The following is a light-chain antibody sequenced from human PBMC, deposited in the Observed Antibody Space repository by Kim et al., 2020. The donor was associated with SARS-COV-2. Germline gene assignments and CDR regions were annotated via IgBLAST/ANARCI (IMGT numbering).Light chain of an antibody. CDR1: QSVSSF. CDR3: QQRSNWPPWT. Sequence: LATGERATLAGRASQSVSSFLAWFQHRPGQAPRLLIYDTSKRATGTPGRFSGSGSGTDFTLTISSLEPEDFAVYYCQQRSNWPPWTFGQGTKLEI. CDR2: DTS. J-gene: IGKJ1*01. V-gene: IGKV3-11*01.